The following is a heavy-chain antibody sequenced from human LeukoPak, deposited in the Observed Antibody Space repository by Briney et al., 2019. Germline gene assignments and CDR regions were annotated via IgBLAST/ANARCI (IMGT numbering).Heavy chain of an antibody. J-gene: IGHJ4*02. CDR2: ISSSGSTI. CDR1: GFTFSSCE. D-gene: IGHD3-3*01. CDR3: ARLPYDFWSGYSPSG. Sequence: PGGSLRLSCAASGFTFSSCEMNWVRQAPGKGLEWVSYISSSGSTIYYADSVKGRFTISRDNAKNSLYLQMNSLRAEDTAVYYCARLPYDFWSGYSPSGWGQGTLVTVSS. V-gene: IGHV3-48*03.